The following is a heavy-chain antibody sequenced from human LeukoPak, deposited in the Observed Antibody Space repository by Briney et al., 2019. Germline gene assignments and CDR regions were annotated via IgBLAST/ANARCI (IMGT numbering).Heavy chain of an antibody. J-gene: IGHJ5*02. CDR2: IYYSGST. Sequence: SETLSLTCTVSGGSISSYYWSWIRQPPGKGLEWIGYIYYSGSTNYNPSLKSRVTISVDTSKNQFSLRLSSVTAADTAVYYCARLRRLGGQSGPSWFDPWGQGTLVIVSS. CDR1: GGSISSYY. D-gene: IGHD6-25*01. CDR3: ARLRRLGGQSGPSWFDP. V-gene: IGHV4-59*08.